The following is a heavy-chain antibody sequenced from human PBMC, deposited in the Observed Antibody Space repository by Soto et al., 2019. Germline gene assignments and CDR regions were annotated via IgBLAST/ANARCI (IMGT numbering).Heavy chain of an antibody. V-gene: IGHV4-31*03. Sequence: SETLSLTCTVSGGSISSGGYYWSWIRQHPGKGLEWIGYIYYSGSTYYNPSLKSRVTISVDTSKNQFSLKLSSVTAADTAVYYCARDLVAAAGTHWFDPWGQGTLVTVSS. CDR2: IYYSGST. CDR1: GGSISSGGYY. CDR3: ARDLVAAAGTHWFDP. J-gene: IGHJ5*02. D-gene: IGHD6-13*01.